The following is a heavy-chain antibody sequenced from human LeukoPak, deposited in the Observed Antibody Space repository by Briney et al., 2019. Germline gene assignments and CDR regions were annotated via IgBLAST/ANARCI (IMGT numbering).Heavy chain of an antibody. D-gene: IGHD3-10*01. V-gene: IGHV3-53*01. CDR2: IYSGGST. Sequence: GGSLRLSCAASGFTVSSNYMSWVRQAPGKGLEWVSVIYSGGSTYYADSVKGRFAISRDNSKNTLYLQMNSLRAEDTAVYYCAKVGHSGSGSYGDWGQGTLVTVSS. J-gene: IGHJ4*02. CDR1: GFTVSSNY. CDR3: AKVGHSGSGSYGD.